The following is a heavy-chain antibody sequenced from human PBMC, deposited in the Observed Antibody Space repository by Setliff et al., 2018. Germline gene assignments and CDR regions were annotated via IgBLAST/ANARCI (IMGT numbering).Heavy chain of an antibody. V-gene: IGHV4-34*01. J-gene: IGHJ6*03. CDR3: ARGIRPPDFWSGYCGEAYYMDV. D-gene: IGHD3-3*01. CDR1: GGSFSGNY. CDR2: ITHSGST. Sequence: SETLSLTCAVYGGSFSGNYWGWIRQPPGKGLEWIGEITHSGSTKYNPSLKSRVTISIDTSKNQFSLKLSSVTAADTAVYYCARGIRPPDFWSGYCGEAYYMDVWGKGTTVTVSS.